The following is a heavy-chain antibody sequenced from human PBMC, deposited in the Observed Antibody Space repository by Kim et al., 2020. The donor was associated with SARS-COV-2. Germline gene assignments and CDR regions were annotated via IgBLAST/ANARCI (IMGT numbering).Heavy chain of an antibody. CDR3: ASDGVLRYFDWLVLNAFDI. D-gene: IGHD3-9*01. CDR2: ISSSSSYI. CDR1: GFTFSSYS. Sequence: GGSLRLSCAASGFTFSSYSMNWVRQAPGKGLEWVSSISSSSSYIYYADSVKGRFTISRDNAKNSLYLQMNSLRAEDTAVYYCASDGVLRYFDWLVLNAFDIWGQGTMVTVSS. J-gene: IGHJ3*02. V-gene: IGHV3-21*01.